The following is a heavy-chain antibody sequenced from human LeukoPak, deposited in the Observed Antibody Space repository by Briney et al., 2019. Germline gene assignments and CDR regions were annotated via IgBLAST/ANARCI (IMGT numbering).Heavy chain of an antibody. CDR3: ARLLIYCSSTSCHFDY. V-gene: IGHV4-39*01. D-gene: IGHD2-2*01. CDR1: GGSISSSNYY. Sequence: SETLSLTCTVSGGSISSSNYYWGWIRQPPGKGLEWIGSIYYSGITYYNPSLKSRVTISVDTSNDQFSLKLSSVTAADTAMYYCARLLIYCSSTSCHFDYWGQGTLVTVSS. CDR2: IYYSGIT. J-gene: IGHJ4*02.